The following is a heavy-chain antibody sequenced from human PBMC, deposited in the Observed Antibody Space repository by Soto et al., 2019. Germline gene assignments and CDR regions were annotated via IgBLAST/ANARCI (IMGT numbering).Heavy chain of an antibody. CDR2: ISSSSSYI. CDR1: GFTFSSYS. D-gene: IGHD6-19*01. J-gene: IGHJ4*02. V-gene: IGHV3-21*01. Sequence: EVQLVESGGGLVKPGGSLRLSCAASGFTFSSYSMNWVRQAPGKGLEWVSSISSSSSYIYYADSVKGRFTISRDNAKNSLYLQMNSLRAEDTAVYYCAREGIAVAGYYFYYWGQGTLVTVSS. CDR3: AREGIAVAGYYFYY.